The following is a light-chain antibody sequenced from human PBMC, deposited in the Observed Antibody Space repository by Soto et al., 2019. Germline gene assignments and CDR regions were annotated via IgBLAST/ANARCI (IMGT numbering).Light chain of an antibody. J-gene: IGLJ3*02. V-gene: IGLV6-57*01. CDR2: EDN. Sequence: NFMLPQPHSVSGSPGKTVIISCTRSSGSIASNYVQWYQQRPGSSPTTVIYEDNQRPSGVPDRFSGSIASSSNSASLTISGLETEDEADYFCQSYDATNQVFGGGTKLTVL. CDR3: QSYDATNQV. CDR1: SGSIASNY.